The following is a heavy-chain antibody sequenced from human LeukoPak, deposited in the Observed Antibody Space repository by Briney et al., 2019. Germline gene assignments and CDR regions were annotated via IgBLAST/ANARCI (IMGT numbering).Heavy chain of an antibody. CDR1: GFTFSSYA. D-gene: IGHD3-10*01. V-gene: IGHV3-33*08. CDR2: IWYDGSNK. Sequence: GGSLRLSCAASGFTFSSYAMSWVRQAPGKGLEWVAVIWYDGSNKYYADSVKGRFTISRDNSKNTLYLQMNSLRAEDAAVYYCARDGRYGSGSRYYYYGMDVWGQGTTVTVSS. CDR3: ARDGRYGSGSRYYYYGMDV. J-gene: IGHJ6*02.